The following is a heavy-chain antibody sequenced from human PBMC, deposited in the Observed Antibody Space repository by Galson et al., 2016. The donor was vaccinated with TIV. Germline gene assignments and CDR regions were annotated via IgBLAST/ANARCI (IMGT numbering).Heavy chain of an antibody. V-gene: IGHV4-59*01. Sequence: ETLSLTCTISSDSIFNFYVSWIRQPPGKGLEWIAYISDSGRSNKSPSLESRVTISVDTSKKQISPKLKSVTAADTAVYYCARDLGLCVFDVWGQGTMVSVSS. J-gene: IGHJ3*01. CDR3: ARDLGLCVFDV. D-gene: IGHD7-27*01. CDR2: ISDSGRS. CDR1: SDSIFNFY.